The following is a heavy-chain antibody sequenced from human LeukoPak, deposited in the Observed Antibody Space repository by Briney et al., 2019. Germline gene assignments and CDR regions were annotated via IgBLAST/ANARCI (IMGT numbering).Heavy chain of an antibody. V-gene: IGHV4-4*02. D-gene: IGHD6-6*01. J-gene: IGHJ4*02. CDR3: ARVRGDSSSSFYFDY. CDR1: IGSISSSKW. Sequence: KPSETLSLTCSVSIGSISSSKWWSWVRQSPVKGLEWIGEIYLYGTTNYNPSFTSRVTMSVDRSRNQFSLKLTSVTAADTAVYYCARVRGDSSSSFYFDYWGQGTLVTVSS. CDR2: IYLYGTT.